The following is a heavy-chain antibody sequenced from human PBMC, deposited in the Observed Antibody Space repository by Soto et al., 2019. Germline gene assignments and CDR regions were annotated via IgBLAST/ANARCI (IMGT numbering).Heavy chain of an antibody. CDR3: ARGGVSTRTFDY. CDR1: GYNFAGYW. Sequence: RESLKISCKGSGYNFAGYWIAWVRQMPGKGLELMGIIYPSDSDIRYRPSFQGQVTISADKSISSAYLQWSSLRASDTAMYYCARGGVSTRTFDYWGQGTPVTVSS. V-gene: IGHV5-51*01. D-gene: IGHD3-3*01. CDR2: IYPSDSDI. J-gene: IGHJ4*02.